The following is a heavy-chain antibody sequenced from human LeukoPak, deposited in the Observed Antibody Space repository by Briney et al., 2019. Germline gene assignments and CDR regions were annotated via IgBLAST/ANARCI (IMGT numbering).Heavy chain of an antibody. CDR3: ARSPHILTGENFDY. V-gene: IGHV1-2*02. Sequence: ASVKVSCKASGYTFTSYYMHWVRQAPGQGLEWMGWINPNSGGTNYAQKFQGRVTMTRDTSITTAYMEMSRLRSDDTALYYCARSPHILTGENFDYWGQGTLVTVSS. D-gene: IGHD3-9*01. CDR2: INPNSGGT. CDR1: GYTFTSYY. J-gene: IGHJ4*02.